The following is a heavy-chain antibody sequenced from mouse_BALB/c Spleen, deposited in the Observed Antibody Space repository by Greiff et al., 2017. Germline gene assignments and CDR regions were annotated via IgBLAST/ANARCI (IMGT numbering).Heavy chain of an antibody. Sequence: VQLQQSGAELAKPGASVKMSCKASGYTFTSYWMHWVKQRPGQGLEWIGYINPSTGYTEYNQKFKDKATLTADKSSSTAYMQLSSLTSEDSAVYYCARSGTTATYYYYAMDYWGQGTSVTVSS. CDR1: GYTFTSYW. V-gene: IGHV1-7*01. D-gene: IGHD1-2*01. CDR2: INPSTGYT. CDR3: ARSGTTATYYYYAMDY. J-gene: IGHJ4*01.